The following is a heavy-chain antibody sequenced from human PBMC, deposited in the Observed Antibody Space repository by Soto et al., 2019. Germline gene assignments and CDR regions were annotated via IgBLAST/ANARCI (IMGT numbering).Heavy chain of an antibody. Sequence: QVQLQESGPGLVKPSQTLSLTCTVSGGSISSGDYYWSWIRQPPGKGLEWIGYIYYSGSTYYNPSLKSRVTISVDTSKNQFSLKLSSVTAADTAVYYCASCRAYCTNGVCQDCDAFDIWGQGTMVTVSS. J-gene: IGHJ3*02. CDR3: ASCRAYCTNGVCQDCDAFDI. CDR1: GGSISSGDYY. V-gene: IGHV4-30-4*01. CDR2: IYYSGST. D-gene: IGHD2-8*01.